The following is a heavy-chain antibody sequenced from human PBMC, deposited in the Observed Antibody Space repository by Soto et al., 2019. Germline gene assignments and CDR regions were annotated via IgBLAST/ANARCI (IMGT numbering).Heavy chain of an antibody. V-gene: IGHV3-23*01. Sequence: EVQLLESGGGLVQPGGSLRLSCAASGFTFGNYAMIWVRQAPGKGLEWVSTISGGGDGTYYADSVRGRFTISRENSRNTVYLQMNSLRAEDTDVYYCAKKGLGSLATYCSTGDCHYAFDIWGQGTMVTVSS. J-gene: IGHJ3*02. CDR1: GFTFGNYA. CDR3: AKKGLGSLATYCSTGDCHYAFDI. D-gene: IGHD2-15*01. CDR2: ISGGGDGT.